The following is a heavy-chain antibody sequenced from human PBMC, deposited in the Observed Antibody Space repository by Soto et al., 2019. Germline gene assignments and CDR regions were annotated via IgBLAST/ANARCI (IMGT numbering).Heavy chain of an antibody. J-gene: IGHJ4*02. CDR1: GYTFTNYG. CDR3: ARDRDDYGSGNYYNRIDF. D-gene: IGHD3-10*01. CDR2: ISAYNGDT. V-gene: IGHV1-18*01. Sequence: QVQLLQSGAEVKKPGASVKVSCKASGYTFTNYGITWVRQAPGQGLEWMGWISAYNGDTHYTQRLQGRVTMTTDTSTSTAYMELRGLRSDDTAVYYCARDRDDYGSGNYYNRIDFWGQGTLVTVSS.